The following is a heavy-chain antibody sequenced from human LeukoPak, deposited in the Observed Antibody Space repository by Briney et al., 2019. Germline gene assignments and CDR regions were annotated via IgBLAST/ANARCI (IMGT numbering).Heavy chain of an antibody. CDR3: ASSVEPLAANTWAY. J-gene: IGHJ4*02. Sequence: GGSLRLSCAASGLTVITNDMTWVRQAPGKGLEWVSVLYSDGNTKYADSVQGRFTISRDNSKNTLYLEMNSPRPDDTGVYYCASSVEPLAANTWAYWGQGTLVTVSS. D-gene: IGHD3-16*01. CDR1: GLTVITND. CDR2: LYSDGNT. V-gene: IGHV3-53*01.